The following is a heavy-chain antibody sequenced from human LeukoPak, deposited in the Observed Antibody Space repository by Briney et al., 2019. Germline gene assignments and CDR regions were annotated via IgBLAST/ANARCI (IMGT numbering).Heavy chain of an antibody. Sequence: SETLSLTCAVSGYSINSGYYWGWIRQPPGKGLEGGGSMYYRGSTYYNPSLKSRLTISVVTSKHQSSLELSSVTGADTAVYSCARPNSSSWYYFDNWGQGTLVTVSS. CDR1: GYSINSGYY. V-gene: IGHV4-38-2*01. CDR2: MYYRGST. J-gene: IGHJ4*02. CDR3: ARPNSSSWYYFDN. D-gene: IGHD6-13*01.